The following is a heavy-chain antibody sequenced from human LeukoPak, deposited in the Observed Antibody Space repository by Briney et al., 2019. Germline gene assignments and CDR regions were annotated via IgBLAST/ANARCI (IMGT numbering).Heavy chain of an antibody. V-gene: IGHV2-5*01. Sequence: TLSLTCSVSGGSISGYYWSWIRQPPGKALEWLALIYWNDDKRYSPSLKSRLTITKDTSKNQVVLTMTNMDPVDTATYYCAHTYYDFWSGYGWFDPWGQGTLVTVSS. J-gene: IGHJ5*02. D-gene: IGHD3-3*01. CDR3: AHTYYDFWSGYGWFDP. CDR1: GGSISGYYWS. CDR2: IYWNDDK.